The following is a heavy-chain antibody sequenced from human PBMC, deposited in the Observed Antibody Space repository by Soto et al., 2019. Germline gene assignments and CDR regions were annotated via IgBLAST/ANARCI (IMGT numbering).Heavy chain of an antibody. CDR3: ARHSSEAIAPKYFDY. Sequence: SETLSLTCTVSGGSISSSSYYWGWIRQPPGKGLEWIGSIYYSGSTYYNPSLKSRVTISVDTSKNQFSLKLSSVTAADTAVYYCARHSSEAIAPKYFDYWGQGTLVTVSS. CDR1: GGSISSSSYY. CDR2: IYYSGST. D-gene: IGHD6-13*01. J-gene: IGHJ4*02. V-gene: IGHV4-39*01.